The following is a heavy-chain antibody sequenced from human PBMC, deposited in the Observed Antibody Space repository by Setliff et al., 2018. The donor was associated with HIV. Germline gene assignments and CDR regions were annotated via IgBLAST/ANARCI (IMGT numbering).Heavy chain of an antibody. Sequence: SETLSLTCTVSGGSITGYYWSWVRQPPGKGLEWIGYIFYSGTTNYSPSLNSRATISVDTSKNFFSLRLSSVTAADTAVYYCARVNALIRAPFDYWGQGALVTVSS. CDR1: GGSITGYY. CDR2: IFYSGTT. CDR3: ARVNALIRAPFDY. V-gene: IGHV4-59*01. J-gene: IGHJ4*02.